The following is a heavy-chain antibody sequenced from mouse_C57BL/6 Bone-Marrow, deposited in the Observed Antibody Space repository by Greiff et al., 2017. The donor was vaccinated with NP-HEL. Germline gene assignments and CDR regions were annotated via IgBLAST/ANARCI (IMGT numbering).Heavy chain of an antibody. Sequence: QVQLQQPGAELVRPGTSVKLSCKASGYTFTSYWMHWVTQRPGQGLEWIGVIDPSDSYTNYNQKFKGKATLTVDTSSSTAYMQLISLTSEDSAVYYCARGSTMVKWFAYWGQGTLVTVSA. V-gene: IGHV1-59*01. CDR3: ARGSTMVKWFAY. CDR2: IDPSDSYT. CDR1: GYTFTSYW. D-gene: IGHD2-2*01. J-gene: IGHJ3*01.